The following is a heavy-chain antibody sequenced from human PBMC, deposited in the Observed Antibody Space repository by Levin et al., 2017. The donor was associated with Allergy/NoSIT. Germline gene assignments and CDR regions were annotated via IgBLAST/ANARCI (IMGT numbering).Heavy chain of an antibody. CDR2: FYYTGDT. V-gene: IGHV4-59*01. J-gene: IGHJ4*02. Sequence: SPTLSLPCTVSGGSFSTSYWSWVRQSPEKGLEWIGYFYYTGDTNYNPSLASRVTISGDTSKNQISLTLTSVTAADTAVYYCARSLRMKFDSWGQGTLVTVSA. CDR1: GGSFSTSY. CDR3: ARSLRMKFDS. D-gene: IGHD5/OR15-5a*01.